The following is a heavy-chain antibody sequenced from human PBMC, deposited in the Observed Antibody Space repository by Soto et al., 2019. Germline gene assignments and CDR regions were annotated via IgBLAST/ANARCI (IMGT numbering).Heavy chain of an antibody. CDR1: GYTFTSYG. D-gene: IGHD1-26*01. J-gene: IGHJ5*02. Sequence: ASVKVSCKASGYTFTSYGISWVRQAPGQGLEWMGWISAYNGNTNYAQKLQGRVTMTTDTSTSTAYMELSSLRSEDTAVFYCAIYSGKDSGHRPSWSQGTHVNVSS. CDR2: ISAYNGNT. CDR3: AIYSGKDSGHRPS. V-gene: IGHV1-18*01.